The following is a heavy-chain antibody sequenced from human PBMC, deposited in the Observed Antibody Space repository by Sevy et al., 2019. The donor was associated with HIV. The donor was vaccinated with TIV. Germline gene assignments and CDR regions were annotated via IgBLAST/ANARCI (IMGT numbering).Heavy chain of an antibody. D-gene: IGHD5-12*01. CDR1: GFTFSSYS. Sequence: GGSLRLSCAASGFTFSSYSMNWVRQAPGKGLEWVSSISSSSSYIYYADSVKGRFTISRDNAKNSRYLQMNSLRAEDTAVYYCARIGDSGYFLPNGMDVWGQGTTVTVSS. V-gene: IGHV3-21*01. CDR3: ARIGDSGYFLPNGMDV. CDR2: ISSSSSYI. J-gene: IGHJ6*02.